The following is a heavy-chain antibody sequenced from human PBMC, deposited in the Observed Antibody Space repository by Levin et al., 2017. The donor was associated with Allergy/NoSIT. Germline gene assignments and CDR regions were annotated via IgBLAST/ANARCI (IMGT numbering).Heavy chain of an antibody. J-gene: IGHJ3*02. CDR1: GGSISSGGYS. Sequence: SQTLSLTCAVSGGSISSGGYSWSWIRQPPGKGLEWIGYIYHSGSTYYNPSLKSRVTISVDRSKNQFSLKLSSVTAADTAVYYCARVSGSGSYTVAQKGDAFDIWGQGTMVTVSS. D-gene: IGHD3-10*01. CDR2: IYHSGST. V-gene: IGHV4-30-2*01. CDR3: ARVSGSGSYTVAQKGDAFDI.